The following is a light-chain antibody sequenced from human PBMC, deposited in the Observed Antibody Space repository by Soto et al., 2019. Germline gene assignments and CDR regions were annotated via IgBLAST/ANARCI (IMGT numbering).Light chain of an antibody. Sequence: QSALTQPASVSGSPGQSITISCTGTSSDVGGYNYVSWYQQHPGTAPKLMIYDVSNRPSGVSNRFSGSKSGNTSALPISGLQEEDEADYYCSSYTSSSTLDVVFGGGTKLTVL. CDR3: SSYTSSSTLDVV. V-gene: IGLV2-14*01. J-gene: IGLJ2*01. CDR1: SSDVGGYNY. CDR2: DVS.